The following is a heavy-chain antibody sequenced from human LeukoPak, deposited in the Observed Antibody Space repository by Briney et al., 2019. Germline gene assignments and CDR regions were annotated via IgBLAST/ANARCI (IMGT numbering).Heavy chain of an antibody. CDR3: TTEVGSSGYPDY. D-gene: IGHD3-22*01. CDR2: IKSKTDGGTT. Sequence: GGSLRLSCAASGFTFSSYSMNWVRQAPGRGLEWVGRIKSKTDGGTTDYAAPVKGRFTISRDDSKNTLYLQMNSLKTEDTAVYYCTTEVGSSGYPDYWGQGTLVTVSS. V-gene: IGHV3-15*01. CDR1: GFTFSSYS. J-gene: IGHJ4*02.